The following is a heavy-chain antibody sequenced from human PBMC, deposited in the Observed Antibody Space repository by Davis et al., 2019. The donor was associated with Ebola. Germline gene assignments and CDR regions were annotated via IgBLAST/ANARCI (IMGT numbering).Heavy chain of an antibody. Sequence: MPSETLSLTCTVSGGSISSYYWSWIRQPPGKGLEWIGYIYYSGSTNYNPSLKSRVTISVDTSKNQFSLKLSSVTAADTAVYYCARLTYYDFWSGLSIGMDVWGQGTTVTVSS. J-gene: IGHJ6*02. CDR2: IYYSGST. CDR1: GGSISSYY. CDR3: ARLTYYDFWSGLSIGMDV. D-gene: IGHD3-3*01. V-gene: IGHV4-59*08.